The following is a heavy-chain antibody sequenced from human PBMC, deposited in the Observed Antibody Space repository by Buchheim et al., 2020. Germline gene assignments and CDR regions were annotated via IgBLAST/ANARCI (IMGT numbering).Heavy chain of an antibody. J-gene: IGHJ4*02. CDR1: GFTISSYA. CDR3: ARAPYSGYDFYVDY. V-gene: IGHV3-30*04. Sequence: QVQLVESGGGVVQPGRSLRLSCAASGFTISSYAMHWVRQAPGKGLEWGAVISYDGSNKYYADSVKGRFTISRDNSKNTLYLQMNSLRAEDTAVYYCARAPYSGYDFYVDYWGQGTL. CDR2: ISYDGSNK. D-gene: IGHD5-12*01.